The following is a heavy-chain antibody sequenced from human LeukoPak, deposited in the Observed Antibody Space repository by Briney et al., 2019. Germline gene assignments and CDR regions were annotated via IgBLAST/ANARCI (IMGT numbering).Heavy chain of an antibody. D-gene: IGHD6-6*01. CDR3: AREYSSSSGRSFDY. CDR2: ISSGSNTI. V-gene: IGHV3-48*01. CDR1: RFTFSTYS. Sequence: GGFLRLSCAASRFTFSTYSMNWVRQAPGKGLEWASYISSGSNTIYYADSVKGRFTISRDNAKNSLYLQMNSLRAEDTAVYYCAREYSSSSGRSFDYWGQGTLVTVSS. J-gene: IGHJ4*02.